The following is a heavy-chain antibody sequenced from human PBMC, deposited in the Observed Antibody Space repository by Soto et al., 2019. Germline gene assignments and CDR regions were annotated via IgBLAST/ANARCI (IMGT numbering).Heavy chain of an antibody. Sequence: QVQLVQSGAEEKKPGASVKVSCKASGYTFTSYAMHWVRQAPGQRLGWMGWINAGNGNTKYSQKFQGRVTITRDTSVSTASMEPSSPRSEDTAVYYCARGSGYYYCDDYWGQGTLVTVSS. CDR3: ARGSGYYYCDDY. J-gene: IGHJ4*02. CDR1: GYTFTSYA. V-gene: IGHV1-3*05. D-gene: IGHD3-22*01. CDR2: INAGNGNT.